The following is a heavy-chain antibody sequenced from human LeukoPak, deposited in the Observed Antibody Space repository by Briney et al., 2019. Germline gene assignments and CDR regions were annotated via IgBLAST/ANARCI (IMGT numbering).Heavy chain of an antibody. Sequence: ASETLSLTCTVSGGSISSYYWSWIRQPPGKGLEWIGYIYYSGSTNYNPSLKSRVTISVDTSKNQFSLKLSSVTAADTAVYYCARDSSGLFDYWGQGTLVTVSS. V-gene: IGHV4-59*01. D-gene: IGHD6-19*01. CDR1: GGSISSYY. CDR2: IYYSGST. CDR3: ARDSSGLFDY. J-gene: IGHJ4*02.